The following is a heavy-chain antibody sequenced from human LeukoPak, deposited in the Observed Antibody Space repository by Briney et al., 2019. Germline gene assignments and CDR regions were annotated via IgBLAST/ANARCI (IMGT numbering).Heavy chain of an antibody. V-gene: IGHV1-69*13. CDR3: ARDFGVVHNVVQH. Sequence: SVKVSCKASGGTFSNFAISWVRQAPGQGLEWMGGIIPLFGTANYAQKFQGRVTITADESTSTAYMELSSLRSEDTAVYFCARDFGVVHNVVQHWGRGTLVTVSS. CDR2: IIPLFGTA. D-gene: IGHD3-3*01. J-gene: IGHJ1*01. CDR1: GGTFSNFA.